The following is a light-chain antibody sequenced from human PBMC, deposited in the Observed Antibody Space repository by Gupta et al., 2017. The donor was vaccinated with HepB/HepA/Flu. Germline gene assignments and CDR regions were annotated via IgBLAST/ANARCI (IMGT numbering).Light chain of an antibody. V-gene: IGKV1-39*01. J-gene: IGKJ2*01. CDR2: AAS. Sequence: DIQMTQSPSSLSASVGDRVTITCRASQSISSYLNWYQQKPGKAPKLLIYAASSLQSGVPSRFSGSGSGTDCTLTISSLQPEDFATYYGQQSYRTPEYTFGQGTKLEIK. CDR3: QQSYRTPEYT. CDR1: QSISSY.